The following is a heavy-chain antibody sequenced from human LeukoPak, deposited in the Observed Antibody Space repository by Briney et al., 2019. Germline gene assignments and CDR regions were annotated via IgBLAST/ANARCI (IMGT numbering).Heavy chain of an antibody. V-gene: IGHV3-23*01. J-gene: IGHJ4*02. Sequence: GGSLRLSCAASGFTFSSYAMSWVRQAPGKGLEWVSATSGSGGSTYYADSVRGRFTISRDNSKNTLYLQMNSLRAEDTAVYYCAKSNPSGGSCLDYWGQGTLVTVSS. CDR2: TSGSGGST. D-gene: IGHD2-15*01. CDR1: GFTFSSYA. CDR3: AKSNPSGGSCLDY.